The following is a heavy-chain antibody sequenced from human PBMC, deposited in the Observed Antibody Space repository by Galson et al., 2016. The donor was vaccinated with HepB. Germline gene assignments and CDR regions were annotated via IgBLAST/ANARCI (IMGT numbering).Heavy chain of an antibody. Sequence: CAISGDSVSSNSAAWNWIRLSPSRGLEWLGRTYYRSKWYNEYAESVKSRTTINAHTSENHFSLKLSSVTAADTAVYYCARAYYVDYGNYAIDYWGQGTLVTVSS. CDR3: ARAYYVDYGNYAIDY. CDR2: TYYRSKWYN. V-gene: IGHV6-1*01. CDR1: GDSVSSNSAA. D-gene: IGHD4-11*01. J-gene: IGHJ4*02.